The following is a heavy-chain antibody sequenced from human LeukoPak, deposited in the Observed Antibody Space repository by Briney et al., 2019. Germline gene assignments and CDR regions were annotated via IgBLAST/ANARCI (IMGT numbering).Heavy chain of an antibody. CDR3: ARLPDNYDF. D-gene: IGHD3-22*01. Sequence: GESLKISCKGSGYSFTSYWIGWVRQMPGKGLQWMGIVHPVDSDTRYSPSFEGQVTISADKAISTAYLQWSSLEASDSAMYYCARLPDNYDFWGQGTLVTVSS. CDR2: VHPVDSDT. J-gene: IGHJ4*02. CDR1: GYSFTSYW. V-gene: IGHV5-51*01.